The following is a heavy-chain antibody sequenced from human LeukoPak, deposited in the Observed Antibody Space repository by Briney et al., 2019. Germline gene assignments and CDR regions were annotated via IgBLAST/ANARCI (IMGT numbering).Heavy chain of an antibody. CDR3: ARQHGGPAICYY. D-gene: IGHD2-2*02. J-gene: IGHJ4*02. CDR2: IYYSGST. V-gene: IGHV4-39*01. CDR1: GGSISRSSYY. Sequence: SETLSLTCTVSGGSISRSSYYWGWIRQPPGKGLEWIGSIYYSGSTYYNPSLKSRVTISVDTSKNQFSLKLSSVTAADTAVYYCARQHGGPAICYYWGQGTLVTVSS.